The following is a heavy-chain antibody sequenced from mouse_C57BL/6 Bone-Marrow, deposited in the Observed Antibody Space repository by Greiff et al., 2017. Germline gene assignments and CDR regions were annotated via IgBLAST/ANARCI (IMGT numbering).Heavy chain of an antibody. J-gene: IGHJ4*01. CDR1: GYTFTNYW. D-gene: IGHD2-5*01. CDR3: ARSGHSTLYAMDY. CDR2: IYPGGGYT. V-gene: IGHV1-63*01. Sequence: VQVVESGAELVRPGTSVTMSCKASGYTFTNYWIGWAKQRPGHGLAWIGDIYPGGGYTNYNEKFKGKATLTADKSSSPAYMQFSSLTSEDSSIYYCARSGHSTLYAMDYWGQGTSVTVSS.